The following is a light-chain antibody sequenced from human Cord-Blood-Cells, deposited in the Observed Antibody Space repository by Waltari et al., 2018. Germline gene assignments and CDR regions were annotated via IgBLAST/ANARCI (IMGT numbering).Light chain of an antibody. V-gene: IGLV2-23*01. J-gene: IGLJ2*01. CDR1: SSDVGGYNL. CDR2: EGS. CDR3: CSYAGSSTLV. Sequence: QSALTQPASVSGSPGQSITISCTGTSSDVGGYNLVSWYQQHPGKAPKLMIYEGSKRPSGVSNRLSGSKSGNTASLTISGLQAEDEADYYCCSYAGSSTLVFGGGTKLTVL.